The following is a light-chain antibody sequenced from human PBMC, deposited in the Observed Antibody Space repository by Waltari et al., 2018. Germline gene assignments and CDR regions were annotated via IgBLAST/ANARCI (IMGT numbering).Light chain of an antibody. V-gene: IGKV3-15*01. CDR3: QQYNDRPRT. Sequence: SCRSSQRVSYNLAWYQQKPGQAPRLLIYAASTRATGIPARFSGSGSGSAFSLIISSLQSEDFAVYYCQQYNDRPRTFGQGTKVEIK. CDR1: QRVSYN. CDR2: AAS. J-gene: IGKJ1*01.